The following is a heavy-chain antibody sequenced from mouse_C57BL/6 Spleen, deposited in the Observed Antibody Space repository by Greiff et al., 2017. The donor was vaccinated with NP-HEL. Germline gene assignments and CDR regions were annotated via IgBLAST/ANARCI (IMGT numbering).Heavy chain of an antibody. CDR2: IYPGSGST. CDR1: GYTFTSYW. J-gene: IGHJ4*01. V-gene: IGHV1-55*01. CDR3: ARRLYDYYAMDY. Sequence: QVQLKQPGAELVKPGASVKMSCKASGYTFTSYWITWVKQRPGQGLEWIGDIYPGSGSTNYNEKFKSKATLTVDTSSSTAYMQLSSLTSEDSAVYYCARRLYDYYAMDYWGQGTSVTVSS. D-gene: IGHD6-1*01.